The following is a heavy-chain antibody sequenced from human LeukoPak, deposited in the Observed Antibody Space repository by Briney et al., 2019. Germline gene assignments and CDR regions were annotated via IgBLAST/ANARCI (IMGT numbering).Heavy chain of an antibody. CDR3: ARGSQQLWLHVGDY. V-gene: IGHV3-30*02. CDR1: GFTFSSYG. CDR2: IRSDGNNK. D-gene: IGHD5-18*01. Sequence: GGSLRLSCAASGFTFSSYGMHWVRQAPGKGLEWVAFIRSDGNNKYYADSVKGRFTISRDNAKNSLYLQMNSLRAEDTAVYYCARGSQQLWLHVGDYWGQGTLVTVSS. J-gene: IGHJ4*02.